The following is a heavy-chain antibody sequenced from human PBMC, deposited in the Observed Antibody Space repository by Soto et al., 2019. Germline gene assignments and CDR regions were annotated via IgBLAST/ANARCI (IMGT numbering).Heavy chain of an antibody. J-gene: IGHJ4*02. D-gene: IGHD3-10*01. CDR2: MYKTGST. V-gene: IGHV4-59*08. CDR3: ARHNYGSGSTYFDY. Sequence: PSETLSLTCTVSGCSIIGYYWSWIRQPPGKGLEWIGYMYKTGSTVYNPSFRSRVTISVDTSKNQFSLKLNSMTAADTAVYYCARHNYGSGSTYFDYWGQGTLVTVS. CDR1: GCSIIGYY.